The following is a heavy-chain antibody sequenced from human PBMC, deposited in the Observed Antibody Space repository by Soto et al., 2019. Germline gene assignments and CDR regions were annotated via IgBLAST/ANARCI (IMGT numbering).Heavy chain of an antibody. CDR3: AKEPSTAKPEGVDF. D-gene: IGHD1-1*01. J-gene: IGHJ4*02. CDR1: GYTFSDYY. V-gene: IGHV1-2*02. Sequence: ASVKVSCKASGYTFSDYYIHWVRQAPGQGLEWMGWINPNSGGTKYAPKFQGGVTMTRDTSITTAYMELSRLRSGDTAVYYCAKEPSTAKPEGVDFWGQGTLVTVSS. CDR2: INPNSGGT.